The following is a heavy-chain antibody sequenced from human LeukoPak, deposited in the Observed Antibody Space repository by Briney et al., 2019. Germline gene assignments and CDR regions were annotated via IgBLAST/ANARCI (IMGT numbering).Heavy chain of an antibody. D-gene: IGHD7-27*01. V-gene: IGHV4-59*12. CDR1: GDSISSYY. CDR2: MYYSGST. CDR3: AREGVHMTGEFDY. Sequence: SETLSLTCTVSGDSISSYYWTWIRQPPGKGLEWIGYMYYSGSTNYNPSLKSRVTISVDTSKNQFSLKLRSVTAADTAVYYCAREGVHMTGEFDYWGQGTLVTVSS. J-gene: IGHJ4*02.